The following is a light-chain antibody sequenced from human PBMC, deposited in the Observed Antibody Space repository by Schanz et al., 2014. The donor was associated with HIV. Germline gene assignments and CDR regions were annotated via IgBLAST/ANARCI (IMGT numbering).Light chain of an antibody. J-gene: IGLJ2*01. CDR2: EVT. V-gene: IGLV2-23*02. CDR3: CSYAGSVV. Sequence: QSALTQPASVSGSPGQSITISCTGTRNDVGTYNLVSWYQQHPGKAPQLMIYEVTKRPSGVPDRFSGSKSGNTASLTISGLQAEDEADYYCCSYAGSVVFGGGTKLTVL. CDR1: RNDVGTYNL.